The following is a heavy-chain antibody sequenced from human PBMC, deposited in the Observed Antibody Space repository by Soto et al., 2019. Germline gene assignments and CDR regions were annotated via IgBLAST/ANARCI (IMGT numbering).Heavy chain of an antibody. CDR2: ISAYNGNT. D-gene: IGHD4-17*01. V-gene: IGHV1-18*04. J-gene: IGHJ6*02. CDR1: GYSFTSYG. CDR3: ARGDYGDYVSRIIPDAYYYYGMDV. Sequence: GXSVKGSCNASGYSFTSYGVIWVRQAPGQGLEWMGWISAYNGNTNYAQKLQGRVTMTTDTSTSTAYMELRSLRSDDTAVYYCARGDYGDYVSRIIPDAYYYYGMDVWGQGTTVTVSS.